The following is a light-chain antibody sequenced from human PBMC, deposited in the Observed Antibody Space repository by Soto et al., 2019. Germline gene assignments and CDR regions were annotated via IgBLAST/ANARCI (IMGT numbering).Light chain of an antibody. V-gene: IGKV1-33*01. Sequence: DIQMTQSPSSVSASVGDRVSITCRASQDISSWVAWYQQRPGKAPNLLIYDTSNLETGVPSRFSGSGSGTDFTFTISSLQPEDTATYYCQHYDDIPRFTFGQGTRLEIK. CDR3: QHYDDIPRFT. CDR2: DTS. CDR1: QDISSW. J-gene: IGKJ5*01.